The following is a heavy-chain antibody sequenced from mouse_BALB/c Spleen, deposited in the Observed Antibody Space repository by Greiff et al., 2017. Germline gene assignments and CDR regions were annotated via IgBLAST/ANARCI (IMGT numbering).Heavy chain of an antibody. D-gene: IGHD2-10*02. J-gene: IGHJ4*01. CDR3: ARKYGNYKAVGYAMDY. CDR2: ISYSGST. V-gene: IGHV3-8*02. CDR1: GDSITSGY. Sequence: EVQRVESGPSLVKPSQTLSLTCSVTGDSITSGYWNWIRKFPGNKLEYMGYISYSGSTYYNPSLKSRISITRDTSKNQYYLQLNSVTTEDTATYYCARKYGNYKAVGYAMDYWGQGTSVTVSS.